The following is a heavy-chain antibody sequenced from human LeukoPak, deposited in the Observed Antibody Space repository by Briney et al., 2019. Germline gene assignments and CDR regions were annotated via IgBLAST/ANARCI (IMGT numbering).Heavy chain of an antibody. CDR1: GYTFTGYY. D-gene: IGHD5-24*01. CDR3: ARVVGMATMGDV. Sequence: GASVKVSCKAAGYTFTGYYMHWVRQDPGQGLEWMGWINPNSGGTNYAQKFQGRVTMTRDTSISTAYMELSRLRSDDTAVYYCARVVGMATMGDVWGKGTTFTVSS. CDR2: INPNSGGT. V-gene: IGHV1-2*02. J-gene: IGHJ6*04.